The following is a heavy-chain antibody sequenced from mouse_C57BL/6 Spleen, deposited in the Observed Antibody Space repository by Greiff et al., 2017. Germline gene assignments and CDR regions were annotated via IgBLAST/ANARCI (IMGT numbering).Heavy chain of an antibody. Sequence: VQLKESGPGLVQPSQSLSITCTVSGFSLTSYGVHWVRQSPGKGLEWLGVIWRGGSTDYNAAFMSRLSITKDNSKSQVFFKMNSLQADDTAIYYCAKNNYYGSSYVGWYFDVWGTGTTVTVSS. J-gene: IGHJ1*03. CDR2: IWRGGST. CDR1: GFSLTSYG. CDR3: AKNNYYGSSYVGWYFDV. D-gene: IGHD1-1*01. V-gene: IGHV2-5*01.